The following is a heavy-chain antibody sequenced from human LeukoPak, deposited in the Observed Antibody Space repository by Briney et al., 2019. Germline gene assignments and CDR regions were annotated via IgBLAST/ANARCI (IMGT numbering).Heavy chain of an antibody. Sequence: SETLSLTCTVSGGSISSYHWSWIRQPPGKGLEWIGYIYYSGSTNYNPSLKSRVTISVDTSKNQFSLKLSSVTAADTAVYYCARDSAVAGIDPWGQGTLVTVSS. CDR1: GGSISSYH. D-gene: IGHD6-19*01. CDR2: IYYSGST. CDR3: ARDSAVAGIDP. V-gene: IGHV4-59*01. J-gene: IGHJ5*02.